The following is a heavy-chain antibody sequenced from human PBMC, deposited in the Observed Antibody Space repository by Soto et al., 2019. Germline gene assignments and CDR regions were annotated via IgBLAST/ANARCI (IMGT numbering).Heavy chain of an antibody. Sequence: GASVKVSCKASGYTFTSYDINWVRQATGQGLEWMGWMNPNSGNTGYAQKFQGRVTMTRNTSISTAYMELSSLRSEDTAVYYCARNLRVTIFGVTRLTFDPWSQGTLVTVSS. J-gene: IGHJ5*02. V-gene: IGHV1-8*01. CDR1: GYTFTSYD. D-gene: IGHD3-3*01. CDR3: ARNLRVTIFGVTRLTFDP. CDR2: MNPNSGNT.